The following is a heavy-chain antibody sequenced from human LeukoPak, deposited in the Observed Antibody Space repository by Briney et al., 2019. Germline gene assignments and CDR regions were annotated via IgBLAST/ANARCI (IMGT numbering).Heavy chain of an antibody. J-gene: IGHJ6*02. V-gene: IGHV3-23*01. CDR1: GFTFSTYA. D-gene: IGHD6-13*01. Sequence: GGSLRLSCAASGFTFSTYAMSWVRQAPGKGLEWVSAISGSSDSTYYADSVKGRFTISRDNSKNSLYLQMNSLRADDTAVYYCAKADSKDYYYYGMDVWGQGTTVAVSS. CDR3: AKADSKDYYYYGMDV. CDR2: ISGSSDST.